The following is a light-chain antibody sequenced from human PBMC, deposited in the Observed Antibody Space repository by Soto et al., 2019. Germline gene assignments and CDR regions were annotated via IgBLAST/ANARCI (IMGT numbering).Light chain of an antibody. V-gene: IGLV1-51*01. J-gene: IGLJ2*01. CDR1: SSNIGNNY. Sequence: QSVLTQPPSVSAAPGQTVTISCSGSSSNIGNNYVSWYQQLPGTAPKLLIYDSKKRPSGIPDRFSGSKSGTSATLGITGLQTGDEADYYCGTWDSSLSGVVFGGGTKLTVL. CDR3: GTWDSSLSGVV. CDR2: DSK.